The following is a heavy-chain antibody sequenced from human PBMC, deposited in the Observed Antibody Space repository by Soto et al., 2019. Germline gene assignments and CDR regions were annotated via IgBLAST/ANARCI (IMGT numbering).Heavy chain of an antibody. CDR1: GGSMSSYY. J-gene: IGHJ3*02. Sequence: SETLSLTCIVSGGSMSSYYWSWIRQPPGKGLEWIGYIYYSGSTNYNPSLKSRVTISVDTSKNQFSLKLSPVSAADTVVFYCARLVYYDYFWGSYRVFDIWGQGTMVTVSS. D-gene: IGHD3-16*02. CDR3: ARLVYYDYFWGSYRVFDI. CDR2: IYYSGST. V-gene: IGHV4-59*08.